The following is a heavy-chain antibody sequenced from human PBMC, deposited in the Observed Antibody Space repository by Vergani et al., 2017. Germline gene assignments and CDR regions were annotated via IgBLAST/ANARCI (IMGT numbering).Heavy chain of an antibody. J-gene: IGHJ4*02. CDR3: ARSRLYYGAGSPDY. Sequence: QVNLQESGPGLVKPSETLSLTCTVSGASVNSYYWSWIRQPPGKGLEWMGYVSFRGDTLYDPSVKGRMTISLNTSSNQFSLYLTSVTAADTAVYYCARSRLYYGAGSPDYWGQGTLVTVSS. D-gene: IGHD3-10*01. CDR1: GASVNSYY. CDR2: VSFRGDT. V-gene: IGHV4-59*02.